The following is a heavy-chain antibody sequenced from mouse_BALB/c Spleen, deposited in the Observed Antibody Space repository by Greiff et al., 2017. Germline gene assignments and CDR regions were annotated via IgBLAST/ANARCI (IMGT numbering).Heavy chain of an antibody. CDR1: GYTFPSYW. D-gene: IGHD1-2*01. CDR3: AREDGYRAMDY. J-gene: IGHJ4*01. V-gene: IGHV1S81*02. CDR2: INPSNGRT. Sequence: QVQLQQPGAELVKPGASVKLSCKASGYTFPSYWMHWVKQRPGQGLEWIGEINPSNGRTNYNEKFKNKATLTVDKSSSTAYMQLSSLTSEDSAVYYCAREDGYRAMDYWGQGTSVTVSS.